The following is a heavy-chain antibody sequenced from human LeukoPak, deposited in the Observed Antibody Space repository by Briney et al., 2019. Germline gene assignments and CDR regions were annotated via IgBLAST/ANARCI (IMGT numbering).Heavy chain of an antibody. CDR2: IKPSGGST. Sequence: ASVKVSCKASGYTFSSYYMHWVRQTPGQGLEWMGLIKPSGGSTSYAQKFQGRVTMTRDMSTSTVYMELSSLRSEDTAVYYCARVHEGLEWLFGYWGQGTLVTVSS. V-gene: IGHV1-46*01. J-gene: IGHJ4*02. CDR1: GYTFSSYY. D-gene: IGHD3-3*01. CDR3: ARVHEGLEWLFGY.